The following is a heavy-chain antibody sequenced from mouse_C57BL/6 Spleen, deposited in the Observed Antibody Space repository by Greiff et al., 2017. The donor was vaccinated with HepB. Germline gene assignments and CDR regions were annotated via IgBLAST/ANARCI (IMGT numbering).Heavy chain of an antibody. Sequence: VQRVESGPGLVAPSQSLSITCTVSGFSLTSYGVDWVRQSPGKGLEWLGVIWGVGSTNYNSALKSRLSISKDNSKSQVFLKMNSLQTDDTAMYYCASADDYDGFAYWGQGTLVTVSA. CDR3: ASADDYDGFAY. CDR1: GFSLTSYG. V-gene: IGHV2-6*01. J-gene: IGHJ3*01. D-gene: IGHD2-4*01. CDR2: IWGVGST.